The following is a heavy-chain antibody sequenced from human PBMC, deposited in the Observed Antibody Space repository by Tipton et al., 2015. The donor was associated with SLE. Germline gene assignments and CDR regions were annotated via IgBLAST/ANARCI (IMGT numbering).Heavy chain of an antibody. D-gene: IGHD6-13*01. CDR2: IYYSGST. CDR3: ARASGPYSSPGV. J-gene: IGHJ6*04. V-gene: IGHV4-61*08. Sequence: TLSLTCTVSGDSISSGDYYWSWIRQHPGKGLEWLGYIYYSGSTNYNPSLKSRVTISVDTSKNQFSLKLSSVTAADTAVYYCARASGPYSSPGVWGKGTTVTVSS. CDR1: GDSISSGDYY.